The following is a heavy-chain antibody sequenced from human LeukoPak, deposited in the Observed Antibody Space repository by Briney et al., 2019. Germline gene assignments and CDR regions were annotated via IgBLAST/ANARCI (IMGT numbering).Heavy chain of an antibody. CDR2: IRSKAYGGTT. CDR3: TRFMADGYYDILTGYFL. V-gene: IGHV3-49*03. D-gene: IGHD3-9*01. CDR1: GFTFGDYA. J-gene: IGHJ4*02. Sequence: GGSLRLSCTASGFTFGDYAMSWFRQAPGKGLEWVGFIRSKAYGGTTEYAASVKGRFTISRDDSKSIAYLQMNSLKTEDAAVYYCTRFMADGYYDILTGYFLWGQGTLVTVSS.